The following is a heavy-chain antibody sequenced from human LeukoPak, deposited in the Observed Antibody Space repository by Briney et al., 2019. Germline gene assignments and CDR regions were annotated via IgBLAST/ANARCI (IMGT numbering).Heavy chain of an antibody. D-gene: IGHD4-17*01. CDR3: AKDLTTVTTQGDY. CDR2: IRYDGSNK. V-gene: IGHV3-30*02. Sequence: GGSLRLSCAASGFTFSSYGIHWVRQAPGKGLEWVAFIRYDGSNKYYADSVKGRFTISRDNSKNTLYLQMNSLRVDDTAVYYCAKDLTTVTTQGDYWGQGTLVTVSS. J-gene: IGHJ4*02. CDR1: GFTFSSYG.